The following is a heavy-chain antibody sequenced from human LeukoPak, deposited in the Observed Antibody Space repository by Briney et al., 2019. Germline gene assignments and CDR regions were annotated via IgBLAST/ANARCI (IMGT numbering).Heavy chain of an antibody. CDR2: ISTSSSYI. V-gene: IGHV3-21*01. D-gene: IGHD3-10*01. CDR3: ARDGGDASVYYFDY. CDR1: GFTFSSYS. J-gene: IGHJ4*02. Sequence: SGGSLRLSCTASGFTFSSYSMNWVRQAPGKGLEWVSSISTSSSYIYYADSVKGRFTISRDNARNSLYLQMNSLRAEDTAVYYCARDGGDASVYYFDYWGQGTLVTVSS.